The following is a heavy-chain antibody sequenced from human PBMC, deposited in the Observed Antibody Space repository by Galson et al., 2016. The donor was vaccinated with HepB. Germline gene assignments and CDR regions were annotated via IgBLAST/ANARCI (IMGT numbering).Heavy chain of an antibody. CDR1: GFTFSNSA. CDR3: AKRHYCGSGSLDY. V-gene: IGHV3-23*01. D-gene: IGHD3-10*01. Sequence: SLRLSCAASGFTFSNSAMTWVRQAPGKALEWVSALSAGGGSAYYADSVKGRFTISRDNSKNTLFLQMNSLRVEDTAIYYCAKRHYCGSGSLDYWGQGTLVTVSS. CDR2: LSAGGGSA. J-gene: IGHJ4*02.